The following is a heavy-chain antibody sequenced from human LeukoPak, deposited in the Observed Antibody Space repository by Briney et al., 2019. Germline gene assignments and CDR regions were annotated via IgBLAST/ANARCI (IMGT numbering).Heavy chain of an antibody. J-gene: IGHJ4*02. V-gene: IGHV3-66*02. D-gene: IGHD3-16*01. Sequence: PGGSLRLSCAASGFTDSNNYMSWVRQAPGKGLEWVSVIYSGDNTYYVESVKGRFTISRDNSKNTLFLQMNRLRAEDTAVYYCAGRRVLDASFDYWGQGTLVTVSS. CDR3: AGRRVLDASFDY. CDR2: IYSGDNT. CDR1: GFTDSNNY.